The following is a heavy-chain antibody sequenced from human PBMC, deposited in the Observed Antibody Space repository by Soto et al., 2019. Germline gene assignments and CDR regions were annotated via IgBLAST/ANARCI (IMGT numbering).Heavy chain of an antibody. V-gene: IGHV1-8*01. CDR1: GYTFTNYD. Sequence: ASVKVSCKASGYTFTNYDINWVRQATGQGLEWMGWMNPNSGNTGYAQKFQGRVTLTRDTSISTAYMELSSLRSDDTAVYYCARDYYGSGSYYKFWGQGTLVTVSS. D-gene: IGHD3-10*01. CDR3: ARDYYGSGSYYKF. J-gene: IGHJ4*02. CDR2: MNPNSGNT.